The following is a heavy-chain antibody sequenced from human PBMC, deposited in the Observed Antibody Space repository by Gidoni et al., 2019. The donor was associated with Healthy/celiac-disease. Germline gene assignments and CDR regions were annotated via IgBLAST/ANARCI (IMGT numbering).Heavy chain of an antibody. CDR3: AREGHGDYDADEAFDI. CDR1: GGSFSGYY. CDR2: LNHSGST. J-gene: IGHJ3*02. V-gene: IGHV4-34*01. Sequence: QVQLQQWGAGLLKPSETLSLTCAVYGGSFSGYYWSWIRQPPGKGLEWIGELNHSGSTNYNPSLKSRVTISVDTSKNQFSLKLSSVTAADTAVYYCAREGHGDYDADEAFDIWGQGTMVTVSS. D-gene: IGHD4-17*01.